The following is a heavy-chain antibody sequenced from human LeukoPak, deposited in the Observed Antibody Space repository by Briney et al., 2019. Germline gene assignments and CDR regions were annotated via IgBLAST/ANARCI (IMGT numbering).Heavy chain of an antibody. CDR3: ARRSRWEYYFDY. J-gene: IGHJ4*02. Sequence: PGGSLRLSCAASGFTFNDYGMHWVRQAPGKGLEWVAIISYDGSNKHYTDSVKGRFTISRDNAKNSLYLQMNSLRAEDTAVYYCARRSRWEYYFDYWGQGTLVTVSS. D-gene: IGHD1-26*01. CDR2: ISYDGSNK. V-gene: IGHV3-30*03. CDR1: GFTFNDYG.